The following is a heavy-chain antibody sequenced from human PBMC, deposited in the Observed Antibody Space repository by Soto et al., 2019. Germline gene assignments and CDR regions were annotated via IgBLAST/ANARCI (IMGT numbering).Heavy chain of an antibody. CDR2: IIPIFGTA. Sequence: SVKVSCKASGGTFSSYAISWVRQAPGQGLEWMGGIIPIFGTANYAQKFQGRVTITADESTSTAYMELSSLRSEDTAVYYCARDAVPGYGDYHLDYWGQGTLVTVSS. D-gene: IGHD4-17*01. V-gene: IGHV1-69*13. CDR3: ARDAVPGYGDYHLDY. J-gene: IGHJ4*02. CDR1: GGTFSSYA.